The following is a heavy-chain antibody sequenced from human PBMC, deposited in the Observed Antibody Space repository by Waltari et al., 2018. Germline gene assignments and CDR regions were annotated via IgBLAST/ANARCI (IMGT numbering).Heavy chain of an antibody. J-gene: IGHJ4*02. Sequence: QVQLQESGPGLVKPSETLSLTCAVSGYSISSGYYWGWIRQPPGKGLEWIGSIYHSGSTYYNPSLKSRVTISVDTSKNQFSLKLSSVTAADTAVYYCARQGGGYGYRHFDYWGQGTLVTVSS. V-gene: IGHV4-38-2*01. D-gene: IGHD2-15*01. CDR1: GYSISSGYY. CDR3: ARQGGGYGYRHFDY. CDR2: IYHSGST.